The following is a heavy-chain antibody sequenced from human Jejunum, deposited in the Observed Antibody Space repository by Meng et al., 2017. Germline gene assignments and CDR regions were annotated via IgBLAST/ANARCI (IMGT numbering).Heavy chain of an antibody. V-gene: IGHV4-31*01. Sequence: HLQESGPGLVKPSPTLSLTCTVSGASMSSGNYYWTWIRQHPGKGLEWIGYIYYSGSTYYNPSLQSLVTISIDMSENQFSLKLTSVTAADTAVYYCARVNWTSSYWYFDLWGRGTLVTVSS. CDR2: IYYSGST. D-gene: IGHD1-1*01. CDR3: ARVNWTSSYWYFDL. J-gene: IGHJ2*01. CDR1: GASMSSGNYY.